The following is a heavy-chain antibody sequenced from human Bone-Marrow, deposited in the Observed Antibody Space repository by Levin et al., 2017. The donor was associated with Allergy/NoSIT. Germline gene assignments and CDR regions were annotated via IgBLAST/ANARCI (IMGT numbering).Heavy chain of an antibody. Sequence: SETLSLTCTVSGASMKAYHWSWMRQSAAEGLQWIGRIDKSGTTRYNPSFARRVTMSLDTSKSKFSLELTSVTAADTAIYYCARDSFSDTLENVIEPWGQGALVTVS. D-gene: IGHD3-22*01. CDR2: IDKSGTT. CDR1: GASMKAYH. V-gene: IGHV4-4*07. CDR3: ARDSFSDTLENVIEP. J-gene: IGHJ5*02.